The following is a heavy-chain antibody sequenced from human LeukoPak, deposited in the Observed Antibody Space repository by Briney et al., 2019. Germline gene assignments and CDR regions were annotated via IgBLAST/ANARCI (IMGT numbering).Heavy chain of an antibody. V-gene: IGHV4-31*03. D-gene: IGHD2-2*01. CDR3: ARESIVVVPAASRLGKIYYYGMDV. CDR2: IYYSGST. J-gene: IGHJ6*02. Sequence: SETLSLTCTVSGGSISSGGYYWSWIRQHPGKGLEWIGYIYYSGSTYYNPSLKSRVTISVDTSKNQFSLKLSSVTAADTAVYYCARESIVVVPAASRLGKIYYYGMDVWGQGTTVTVSS. CDR1: GGSISSGGYY.